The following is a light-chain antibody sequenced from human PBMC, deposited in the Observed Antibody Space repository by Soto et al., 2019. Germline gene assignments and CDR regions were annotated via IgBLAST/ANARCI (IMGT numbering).Light chain of an antibody. Sequence: QSALTQPASVSGSPGQSITISCTGTSSDVGGHNYVSWYQQHPGKAPKLMIYDVNNRPSGVSYRFSGSKSGNTASLTISGLQADDEADYYCSSYTSSSLVVFGGGTKLTVL. CDR1: SSDVGGHNY. CDR3: SSYTSSSLVV. CDR2: DVN. V-gene: IGLV2-14*01. J-gene: IGLJ2*01.